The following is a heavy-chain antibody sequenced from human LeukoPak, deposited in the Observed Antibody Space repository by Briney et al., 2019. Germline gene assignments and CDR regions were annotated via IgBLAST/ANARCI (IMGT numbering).Heavy chain of an antibody. CDR3: ATTSLPTNKAAFDI. Sequence: ASVKVSCKASGYTFTSYGISWVRQAPGKGLEWMGGFDPKDGETIYAQKFQGRVTMTEDTSTDTAYVELSSLRSEDTAVYYCATTSLPTNKAAFDIWGQGTMVTVSS. CDR1: GYTFTSYG. J-gene: IGHJ3*02. CDR2: FDPKDGET. V-gene: IGHV1-24*01. D-gene: IGHD1/OR15-1a*01.